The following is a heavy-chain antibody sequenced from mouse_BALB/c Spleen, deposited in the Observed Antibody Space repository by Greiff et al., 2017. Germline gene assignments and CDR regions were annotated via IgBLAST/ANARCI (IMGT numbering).Heavy chain of an antibody. J-gene: IGHJ4*01. CDR3: ARLFITTAKGHYYAMDY. CDR2: ISSGGRYT. D-gene: IGHD1-2*01. Sequence: EVKLVESGGDLVKPGGSLKLSCAASGFTFSSYGMSWVRQTPDKRLEWVATISSGGRYTYYPDSVKGRFTISRDNAKNTLYLQMSSLKSEDTAMYYCARLFITTAKGHYYAMDYWGQGTSVTVSS. V-gene: IGHV5-6*01. CDR1: GFTFSSYG.